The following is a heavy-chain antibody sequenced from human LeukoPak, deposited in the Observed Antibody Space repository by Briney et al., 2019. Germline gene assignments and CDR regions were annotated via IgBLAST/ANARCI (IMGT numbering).Heavy chain of an antibody. Sequence: GGSLRLSCAASGFMFSSYSMTWVRQAPGKGLEWVSYIYSSGTTMYYADSVKGRFIISRDNAKNSLYLQLNSLRAEDTAVYYCARRAEFCGGNCYSSDYWGQGTLVTVSS. J-gene: IGHJ4*02. CDR2: IYSSGTTM. CDR1: GFMFSSYS. CDR3: ARRAEFCGGNCYSSDY. V-gene: IGHV3-48*01. D-gene: IGHD2-21*01.